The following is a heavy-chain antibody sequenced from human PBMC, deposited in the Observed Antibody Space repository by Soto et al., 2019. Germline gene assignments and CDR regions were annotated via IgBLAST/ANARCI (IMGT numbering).Heavy chain of an antibody. CDR3: ARGRSGGFRD. CDR2: INHSGST. J-gene: IGHJ4*02. D-gene: IGHD3-10*01. V-gene: IGHV4-34*01. Sequence: QVQLQQWGAGLLKPSETLSLTCAVYGGSFSGYYWSWIRQPPGKGLEWIGEINHSGSTNYNPSLKSRVTISVDTSKNQVSLKLSSVTAADTDVYYCARGRSGGFRDWGQGTLVTVSS. CDR1: GGSFSGYY.